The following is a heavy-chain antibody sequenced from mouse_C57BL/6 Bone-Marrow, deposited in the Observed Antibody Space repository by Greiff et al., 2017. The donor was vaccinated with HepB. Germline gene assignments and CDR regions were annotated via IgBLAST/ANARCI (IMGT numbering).Heavy chain of an antibody. CDR2: ITHSGET. CDR3: AGDNGAWFAY. Sequence: VKLMESGPGLVKPSQSLFLTCSITGFPITSGYYWIWIRQSPGKPLEWMGYITHSGETFYNPSLQSPISITRETSKNQFFLQLNSVTTEDTAMYYCAGDNGAWFAYWGQGTLVTVSA. J-gene: IGHJ3*01. V-gene: IGHV12-3*01. CDR1: GFPITSGYY.